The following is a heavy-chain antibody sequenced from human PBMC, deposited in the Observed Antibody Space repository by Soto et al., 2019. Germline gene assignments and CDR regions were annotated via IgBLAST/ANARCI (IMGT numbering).Heavy chain of an antibody. CDR1: GGTFSSYA. Sequence: QVQLVQSGAEVKKPGSSVKVSCKASGGTFSSYAISWVRQAPGQGLEWMGGIIPIFGTANYAQKFQGRVTITADESTSTXXMELSSLRSEDTAVYYCARALPRGYYDSSGLRLDYWGQGTLVTVSS. CDR3: ARALPRGYYDSSGLRLDY. J-gene: IGHJ4*02. D-gene: IGHD3-22*01. V-gene: IGHV1-69*12. CDR2: IIPIFGTA.